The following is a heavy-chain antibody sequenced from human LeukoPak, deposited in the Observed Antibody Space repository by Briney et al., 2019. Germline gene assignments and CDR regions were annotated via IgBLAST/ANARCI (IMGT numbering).Heavy chain of an antibody. V-gene: IGHV1-2*06. CDR1: GYTFTVYY. CDR2: INPNSGGT. Sequence: ASVKVSCKPSGYTFTVYYLHWVRPAPGQGLEWMGRINPNSGGTNYAQKFQGRVTMTRDTSTSTIYMELSRLRSDDTAVYYCAREGSGSYNGFDYWGQGALVTVSS. CDR3: AREGSGSYNGFDY. D-gene: IGHD1-26*01. J-gene: IGHJ4*02.